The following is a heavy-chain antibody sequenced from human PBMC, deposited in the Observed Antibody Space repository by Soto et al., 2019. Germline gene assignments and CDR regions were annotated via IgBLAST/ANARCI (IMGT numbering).Heavy chain of an antibody. CDR2: MFYSGNT. J-gene: IGHJ4*02. D-gene: IGHD3-22*01. CDR3: VSPEGYYDSSGYTLDY. V-gene: IGHV4-39*01. Sequence: SETLSLTCTVSGDSISSSTYYWGWIRQPPGKGLEWIGSMFYSGNTYYNPSLKSRVTMSIDTSKNQFSLKLNSVTAADTAVYYCVSPEGYYDSSGYTLDYWGQGTLVTVSS. CDR1: GDSISSSTYY.